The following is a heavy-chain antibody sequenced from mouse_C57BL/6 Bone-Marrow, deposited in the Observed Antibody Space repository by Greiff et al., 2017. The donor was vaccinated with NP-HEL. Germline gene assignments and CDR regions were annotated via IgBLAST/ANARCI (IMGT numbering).Heavy chain of an antibody. Sequence: EVHLVESGGGLVKPGGSLKLSCAASGFTFSSYAMSWVRQTPEKRLEWVATISDGGSYTYYPDNVKGRFTISRDNAKNNLYLQMSHLKSEDTAMYYCARDLVATGNAMDYWGQGTSVTVSS. D-gene: IGHD1-1*02. V-gene: IGHV5-4*01. CDR2: ISDGGSYT. J-gene: IGHJ4*01. CDR3: ARDLVATGNAMDY. CDR1: GFTFSSYA.